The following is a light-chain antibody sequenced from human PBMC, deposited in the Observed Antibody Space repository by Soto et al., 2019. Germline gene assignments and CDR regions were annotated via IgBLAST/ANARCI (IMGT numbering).Light chain of an antibody. Sequence: DIQMTQSSFTLSASVGDRVTITCRASQSISSWLAWYQQKPGKAPKLLIYAASTLQSGVPSRFSGSGSGTEFTLTISSLQPEDFATYSCQQLNSYPLTFGGGTKVDIK. V-gene: IGKV1-5*01. J-gene: IGKJ4*01. CDR1: QSISSW. CDR2: AAS. CDR3: QQLNSYPLT.